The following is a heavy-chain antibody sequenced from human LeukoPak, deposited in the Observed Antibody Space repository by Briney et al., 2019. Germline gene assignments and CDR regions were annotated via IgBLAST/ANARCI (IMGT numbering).Heavy chain of an antibody. J-gene: IGHJ4*02. V-gene: IGHV4-59*01. D-gene: IGHD5-18*01. CDR1: GGSISSYY. CDR3: ARGGGIYSYGRYYFDY. Sequence: SETLSLTCTVSGGSISSYYWSWIRQPPGKGLEWIGYIYYSGTTNYNPSLKSRVTISVDTSKNQFSLKLSSVTAEDTAVYYCARGGGIYSYGRYYFDYWGQGTLVTVSS. CDR2: IYYSGTT.